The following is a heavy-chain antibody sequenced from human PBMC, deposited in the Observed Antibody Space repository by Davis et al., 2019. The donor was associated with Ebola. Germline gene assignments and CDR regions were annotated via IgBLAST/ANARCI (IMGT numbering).Heavy chain of an antibody. CDR3: ARGVDRAFDI. CDR2: SSSSRTTA. V-gene: IGHV3-48*01. Sequence: GESLKISCAASGFTFSSSSMNWVRQAPGKGLEWVSHSSSSRTTAYYADSVKGRFTISRDNVKGSLYLQMNSLRAEDTAVYYCARGVDRAFDIWGQGTMVTVSS. CDR1: GFTFSSSS. J-gene: IGHJ3*02.